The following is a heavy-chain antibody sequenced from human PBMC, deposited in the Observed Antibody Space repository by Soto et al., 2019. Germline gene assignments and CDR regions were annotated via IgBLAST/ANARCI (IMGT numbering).Heavy chain of an antibody. CDR3: AKDAYDYVDYVGRSFFDS. CDR1: GFSFDACA. D-gene: IGHD4-17*01. J-gene: IGHJ4*02. CDR2: ISWNSGSI. V-gene: IGHV3-9*01. Sequence: EVQLVESGGGLVQPGRSLRLSCAASGFSFDACAMHWVRQAPGKGLEWVSGISWNSGSIGYADSMKGRFTISRDNAKNSLYLQMNSLRAEDTALYYCAKDAYDYVDYVGRSFFDSWGQGTLVTVSS.